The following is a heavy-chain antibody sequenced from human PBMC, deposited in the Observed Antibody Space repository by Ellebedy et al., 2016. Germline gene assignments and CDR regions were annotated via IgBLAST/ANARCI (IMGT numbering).Heavy chain of an antibody. V-gene: IGHV3-48*02. CDR2: ISSSGSTM. J-gene: IGHJ4*02. CDR3: ARLSQLFDY. CDR1: GFTFSSYS. Sequence: GESLKISXAASGFTFSSYSMNWVRQAPEKGLEWVSYISSSGSTMYYADSVKGRFTISGDNAKNSLYLQMNSLRDEDTAVYYCARLSQLFDYWGQGTLVTVSS. D-gene: IGHD2/OR15-2a*01.